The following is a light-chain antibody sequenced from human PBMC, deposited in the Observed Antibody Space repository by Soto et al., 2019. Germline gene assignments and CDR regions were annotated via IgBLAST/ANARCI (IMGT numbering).Light chain of an antibody. V-gene: IGKV3-20*01. CDR3: QQYGRT. CDR1: QSVSSSY. J-gene: IGKJ1*01. Sequence: EMGLTQSPRTLSLSPGERATLSCRASQSVSSSYLAWYQQKPGQAPRLLIYGASSRATGIPDRFSGSGSGTDFTLTISRLEPEDFAVYYCQQYGRTFGQGTKVDIK. CDR2: GAS.